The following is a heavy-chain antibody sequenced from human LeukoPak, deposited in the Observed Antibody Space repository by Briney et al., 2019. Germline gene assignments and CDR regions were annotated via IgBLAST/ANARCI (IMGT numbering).Heavy chain of an antibody. Sequence: GRSLRLSCGASGFTFISYGVHWVRQAPGKGLEWVSVISYDGGNQKYADSVKGRFTISRDNSKNTVYLQLNSLRAEDTAVYYCAKDRRMMSAYYGMDVWGQGTTVIVSS. V-gene: IGHV3-30*18. D-gene: IGHD3-16*01. CDR3: AKDRRMMSAYYGMDV. J-gene: IGHJ6*02. CDR2: ISYDGGNQ. CDR1: GFTFISYG.